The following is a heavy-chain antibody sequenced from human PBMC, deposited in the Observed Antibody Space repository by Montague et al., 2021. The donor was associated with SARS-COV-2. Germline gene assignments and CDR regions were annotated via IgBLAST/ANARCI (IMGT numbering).Heavy chain of an antibody. CDR1: GGSISSSSYY. CDR3: ARHGKNRVAILVVVIGYFDY. V-gene: IGHV4-39*01. D-gene: IGHD3-22*01. Sequence: SETLSLTCTVSGGSISSSSYYWGWIRQPPGKGLEWIGSIYYSGSTYYNPSLKSRVTISVDTSKNQFSLKLSSVTAADTAVYYCARHGKNRVAILVVVIGYFDYWGQGTPVTVSS. CDR2: IYYSGST. J-gene: IGHJ4*02.